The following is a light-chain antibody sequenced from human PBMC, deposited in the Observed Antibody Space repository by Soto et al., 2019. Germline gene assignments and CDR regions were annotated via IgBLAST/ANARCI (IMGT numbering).Light chain of an antibody. J-gene: IGKJ1*01. CDR3: QQYYYFAT. Sequence: DIQMTQSPSTLSASVGDRVTITCRASQSISSWLTWYQQKAGQAPILLIYKASIVESGVPSRFSGSGSGAEFTLTIGSLQPDDSATYYWQQYYYFATFGQGTRVEVK. CDR2: KAS. CDR1: QSISSW. V-gene: IGKV1-5*03.